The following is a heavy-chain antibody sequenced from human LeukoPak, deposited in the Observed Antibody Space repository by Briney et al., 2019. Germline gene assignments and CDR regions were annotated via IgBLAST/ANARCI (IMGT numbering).Heavy chain of an antibody. CDR2: INPNSGGT. Sequence: ASVKVSCKASGYTFTGYYMHWVRQAPGQGLEWMGRINPNSGGTNYAQKFQGRVTMTRDTSISTAYMELSRLRSDDTAVYYCARSEIAVADPFDYWGQGTLVTVSS. D-gene: IGHD6-19*01. CDR1: GYTFTGYY. J-gene: IGHJ4*02. V-gene: IGHV1-2*06. CDR3: ARSEIAVADPFDY.